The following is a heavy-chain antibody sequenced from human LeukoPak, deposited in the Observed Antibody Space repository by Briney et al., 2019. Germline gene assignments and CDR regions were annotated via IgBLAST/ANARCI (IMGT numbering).Heavy chain of an antibody. D-gene: IGHD3-3*01. V-gene: IGHV4-30-4*08. CDR1: GGSISSGDYY. CDR3: ARDLTYYDFWSGYYTGMGLYDY. J-gene: IGHJ4*02. Sequence: PSQTLSLTCTVSGGSISSGDYYWSWIRQPPGKGLEWIGYIYYSGSTYYNPSLKSRVTISVDTSKNQFSLKLSSVTAADTAVYYCARDLTYYDFWSGYYTGMGLYDYWGQGTLATVSS. CDR2: IYYSGST.